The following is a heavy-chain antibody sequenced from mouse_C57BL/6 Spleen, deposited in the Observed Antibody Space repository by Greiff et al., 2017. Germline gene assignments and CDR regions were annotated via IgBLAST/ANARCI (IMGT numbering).Heavy chain of an antibody. CDR1: GYAFSSSW. Sequence: QVQLQQSGPELVKPGASVKISCKASGYAFSSSWMNWVKQRPGKGLEWIGRIYPGDGDTNYNGKFKGKATLTADKSSSTAYMQLSSLTSEDSAVYFCARHYHYFDYWGQGTTLTGSS. V-gene: IGHV1-82*01. D-gene: IGHD1-2*01. CDR2: IYPGDGDT. CDR3: ARHYHYFDY. J-gene: IGHJ2*01.